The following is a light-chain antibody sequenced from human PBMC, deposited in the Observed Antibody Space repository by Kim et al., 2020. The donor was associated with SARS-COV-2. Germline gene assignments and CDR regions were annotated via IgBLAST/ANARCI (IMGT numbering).Light chain of an antibody. CDR3: GADHGSGSNFVVV. Sequence: QPVLTQPPSASASLGASVTLTCTLSSGYSNYKVDWYQQRPGKGPRFVMRVGTGGIVGSKGDGIPDRFSVLGSGLNRYPTIKNIQEEDESDYYCGADHGSGSNFVVVFGGGTQLTVL. CDR2: VGTGGIVG. V-gene: IGLV9-49*01. CDR1: SGYSNYK. J-gene: IGLJ2*01.